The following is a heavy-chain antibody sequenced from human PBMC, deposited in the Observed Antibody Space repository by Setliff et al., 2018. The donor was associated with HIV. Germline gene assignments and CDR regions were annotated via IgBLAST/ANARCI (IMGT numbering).Heavy chain of an antibody. CDR2: IYYNGST. J-gene: IGHJ4*02. D-gene: IGHD2-15*01. Sequence: SETLSLTCIVSGDSVTGYHWKWIRQPAGQGLEWIGRIYYNGSTYYNPSLKSRVTMSADTSKNQFSLKLSSVTAADTAVYYCASSPAWRSDSGLHTFDYWGQGTLVTVSS. V-gene: IGHV4-4*07. CDR3: ASSPAWRSDSGLHTFDY. CDR1: GDSVTGYH.